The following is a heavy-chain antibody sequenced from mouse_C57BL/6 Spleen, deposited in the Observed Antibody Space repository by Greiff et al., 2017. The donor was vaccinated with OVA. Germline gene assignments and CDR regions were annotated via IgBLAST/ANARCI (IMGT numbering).Heavy chain of an antibody. J-gene: IGHJ4*01. Sequence: EVKLVESGGGLVKPGGSLKLSCAASGFTFSDYGMHWVRQAPEKGLEWVAYISSGSSTIYYADTVKGRFTISRDNAKNTLFLQMTSLRSEDTAMYYCASFHYYGSSSYAMDDWGQGTSVTVSS. CDR3: ASFHYYGSSSYAMDD. V-gene: IGHV5-17*01. D-gene: IGHD1-1*01. CDR1: GFTFSDYG. CDR2: ISSGSSTI.